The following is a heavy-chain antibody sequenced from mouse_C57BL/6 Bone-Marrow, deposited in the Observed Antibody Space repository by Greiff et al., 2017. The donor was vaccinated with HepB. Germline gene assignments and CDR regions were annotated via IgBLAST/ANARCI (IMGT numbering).Heavy chain of an antibody. J-gene: IGHJ3*01. CDR1: GYTFTSYG. CDR3: AREGGFAY. CDR2: IYPRGGNT. V-gene: IGHV1-81*01. Sequence: QVQLQQSGAELARPGASVKLSCKASGYTFTSYGISWVKQRPGQGFEWIGGIYPRGGNTDYNGKFKGKATLTADKSSSTAYMELRSLTSEDSAVYFCAREGGFAYWGQGTLVTVSA.